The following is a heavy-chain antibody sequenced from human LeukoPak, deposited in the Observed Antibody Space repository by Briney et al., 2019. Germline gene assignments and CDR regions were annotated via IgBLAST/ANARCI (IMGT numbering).Heavy chain of an antibody. CDR3: ARGSMTTVTTVLGY. J-gene: IGHJ4*02. Sequence: GASVKVSCKASGYTFTSYDINWVRQATGQGLEWMGWMNPNSGNTGYAQKFQGRVTMTRNTSISTAYMELSSLRSDDTAVYYCARGSMTTVTTVLGYWGQGTLVTVSS. CDR1: GYTFTSYD. D-gene: IGHD4-17*01. CDR2: MNPNSGNT. V-gene: IGHV1-8*01.